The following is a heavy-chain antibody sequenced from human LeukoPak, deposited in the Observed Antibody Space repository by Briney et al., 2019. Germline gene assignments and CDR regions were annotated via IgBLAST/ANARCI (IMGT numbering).Heavy chain of an antibody. V-gene: IGHV4-4*07. J-gene: IGHJ5*02. Sequence: SSETLSLTCTVSGGSISSYYWSWIRQPAGKGLEWIGRIYTSGSTNYNPSLKSRVTMSVDMSKNQFSLKLSSVTAADTAVYYCARVLYSSSLDPWGQGTLVTVSS. CDR2: IYTSGST. D-gene: IGHD6-13*01. CDR1: GGSISSYY. CDR3: ARVLYSSSLDP.